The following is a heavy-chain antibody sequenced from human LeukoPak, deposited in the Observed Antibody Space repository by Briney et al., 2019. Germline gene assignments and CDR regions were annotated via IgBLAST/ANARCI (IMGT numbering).Heavy chain of an antibody. CDR1: GFTFSNYW. D-gene: IGHD2-8*01. Sequence: PGGSLRLSCAASGFTFSNYWMTWVRQAPGKGLEWVSVIYSGGSTYYADSVKGRFTISRDNSKNTLYLQMNSLRAEDTAVYYCARNQRTSYYYYGMDVWGQGTTVTVSS. V-gene: IGHV3-66*01. CDR2: IYSGGST. CDR3: ARNQRTSYYYYGMDV. J-gene: IGHJ6*02.